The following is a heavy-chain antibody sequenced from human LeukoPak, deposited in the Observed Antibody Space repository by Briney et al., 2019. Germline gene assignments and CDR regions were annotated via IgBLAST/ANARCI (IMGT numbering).Heavy chain of an antibody. CDR1: GFTFSSYS. CDR2: ISSSSSNI. J-gene: IGHJ2*01. V-gene: IGHV3-48*01. D-gene: IGHD1-14*01. Sequence: PGGSLRLSCAASGFTFSSYSMNWVRQAPGKGLEWVSYISSSSSNIYYADSSKGRFTISRDNAKNSLYLQMNSLRVEDTAVYYVARDSGIWYFDLWGRGTLVTVSS. CDR3: ARDSGIWYFDL.